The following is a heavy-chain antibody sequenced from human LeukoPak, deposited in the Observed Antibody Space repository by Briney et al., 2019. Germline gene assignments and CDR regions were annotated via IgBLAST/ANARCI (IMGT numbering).Heavy chain of an antibody. D-gene: IGHD3-22*01. CDR2: INHSGSA. V-gene: IGHV4-34*01. CDR3: ARPHDSSGYQQYYYYMDV. J-gene: IGHJ6*03. Sequence: SETLSLTXAVYGGSFSGYYWSWIRQPPGKGLEWIGEINHSGSANYNPSLKSRVTISVDTSKNQFSLKLSSVTAADTAVYYCARPHDSSGYQQYYYYMDVWGKGTTVTVSS. CDR1: GGSFSGYY.